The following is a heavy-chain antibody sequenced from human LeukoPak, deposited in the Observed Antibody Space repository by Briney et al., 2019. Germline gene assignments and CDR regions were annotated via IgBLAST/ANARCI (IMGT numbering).Heavy chain of an antibody. CDR3: REEWLFGDV. J-gene: IGHJ6*04. V-gene: IGHV1-69*01. D-gene: IGHD3-3*01. CDR2: IISSFGTA. CDR1: GDTLCSNA. Sequence: SARVSREASGDTLCSNAISGGPQARGRGREWMGSIISSFGTANYAQKCQGRVTITADESTSTAYMELSSLGSEDPAVYYCREEWLFGDVWGKGTTVTVSS.